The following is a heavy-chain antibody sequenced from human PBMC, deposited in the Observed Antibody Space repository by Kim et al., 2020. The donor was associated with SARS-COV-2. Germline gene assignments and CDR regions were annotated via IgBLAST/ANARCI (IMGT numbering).Heavy chain of an antibody. Sequence: YAESVKGRFTISRDNSKNTLYLQMNSLGAEDTAVYYCAKGGRDGYNYGGYWGQGTLVTVSS. D-gene: IGHD5-12*01. J-gene: IGHJ4*02. CDR3: AKGGRDGYNYGGY. V-gene: IGHV3-30*02.